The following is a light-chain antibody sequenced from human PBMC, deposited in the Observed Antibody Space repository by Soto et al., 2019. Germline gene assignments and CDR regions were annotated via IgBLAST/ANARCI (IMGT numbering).Light chain of an antibody. CDR3: QQRSNWPPWT. Sequence: EIVWAQSPGTLSLSPGERATLSCRSSQSVSNNYLAWYQQKPGQAPRLLIYGASNRATGIPDRFSGSGSGTDFTLTISRLEPEDFAVYYCQQRSNWPPWTFGQGTKVDI. CDR2: GAS. V-gene: IGKV3D-20*02. J-gene: IGKJ1*01. CDR1: QSVSNNY.